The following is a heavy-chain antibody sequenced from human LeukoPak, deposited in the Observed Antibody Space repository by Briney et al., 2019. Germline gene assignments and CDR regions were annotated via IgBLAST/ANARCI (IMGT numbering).Heavy chain of an antibody. V-gene: IGHV3-21*01. CDR2: ITSSGNYL. J-gene: IGHJ4*02. CDR3: VRDYSNSERGDY. Sequence: GGSLRLSCAASGLNFRSYHMTWVRQAPGKGLDWVSSITSSGNYLYYADSVKGRFTISRDNANKSLYLQMEGLRADDTGIYYCVRDYSNSERGDYWGQGTLVIVSS. CDR1: GLNFRSYH. D-gene: IGHD4-11*01.